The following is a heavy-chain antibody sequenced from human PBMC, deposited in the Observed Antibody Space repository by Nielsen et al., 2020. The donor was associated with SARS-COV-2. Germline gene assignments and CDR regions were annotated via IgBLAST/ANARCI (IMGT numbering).Heavy chain of an antibody. J-gene: IGHJ6*03. CDR3: AREVGYYYMDV. Sequence: GESLKISCAASGFTFSSYAMSWVRQAPGKGLEWVSAISGSGGSTYYADSVKGRFTISRDNSKNTLYLQMNSLRAEDTAVYYCAREVGYYYMDVWGKGTTVTVSS. CDR1: GFTFSSYA. D-gene: IGHD1-26*01. CDR2: ISGSGGST. V-gene: IGHV3-23*01.